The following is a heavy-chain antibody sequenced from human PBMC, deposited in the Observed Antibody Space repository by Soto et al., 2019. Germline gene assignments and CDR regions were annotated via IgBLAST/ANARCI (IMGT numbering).Heavy chain of an antibody. V-gene: IGHV1-18*01. CDR1: GYTFSNYG. CDR2: ISLYSDGT. J-gene: IGHJ5*02. D-gene: IGHD2-2*01. Sequence: QVQLVQSGGEVKRPGASVKVSCKTSGYTFSNYGITWVRQAPGQPLEWLGWISLYSDGTNYAQKFQGRVSMTTDTTTAQAYKELGNLRSDDTAVYYCARVVPGAEAWFGPWGQGTLVTVSS. CDR3: ARVVPGAEAWFGP.